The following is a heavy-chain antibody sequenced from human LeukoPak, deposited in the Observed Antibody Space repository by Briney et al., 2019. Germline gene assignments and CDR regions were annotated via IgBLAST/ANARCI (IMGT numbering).Heavy chain of an antibody. Sequence: SGPTLVNPTQTLTLTCTFSGFSLNTGGVGVGWFRQPPGKALECLAGMYYDGDSRYSPSLKSRLTITKDTSRSQVVLAMTNMDPVDTATYYCAHRRAYPSGNYYNWAFDIRGPGTMVTVSS. CDR1: GFSLNTGGVG. CDR3: AHRRAYPSGNYYNWAFDI. V-gene: IGHV2-5*02. D-gene: IGHD3-10*01. CDR2: MYYDGDS. J-gene: IGHJ3*02.